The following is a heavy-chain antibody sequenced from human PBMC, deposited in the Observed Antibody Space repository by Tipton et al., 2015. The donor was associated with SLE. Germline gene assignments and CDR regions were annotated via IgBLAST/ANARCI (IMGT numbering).Heavy chain of an antibody. CDR2: IYPSGST. CDR3: ARGQRITTFGVVIPHYYYYYGMDV. Sequence: TLSLTCTVSGGSISSYYWSWIRQPPGKGLEWIGYIYPSGSTNYNPSLQSRVTISVDTSKNQFSLQLNSVTPEDTAVYYCARGQRITTFGVVIPHYYYYYGMDVWGQGTTVTVSS. V-gene: IGHV4-4*08. CDR1: GGSISSYY. J-gene: IGHJ6*02. D-gene: IGHD3-3*01.